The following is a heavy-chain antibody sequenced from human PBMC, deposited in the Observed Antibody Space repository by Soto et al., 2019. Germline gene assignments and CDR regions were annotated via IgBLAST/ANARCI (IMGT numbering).Heavy chain of an antibody. CDR3: AREVSNYEYKWFDP. Sequence: SETLSLTCTVSGGSISSGGYYWSWIRQHPGKGLEWIGYIYYSGSTYYNPSLKSRVTISVDTSKNQFSLKLSSVTAADTAVYYCAREVSNYEYKWFDPWGQGTLVNVS. V-gene: IGHV4-31*03. J-gene: IGHJ5*02. CDR2: IYYSGST. CDR1: GGSISSGGYY. D-gene: IGHD4-4*01.